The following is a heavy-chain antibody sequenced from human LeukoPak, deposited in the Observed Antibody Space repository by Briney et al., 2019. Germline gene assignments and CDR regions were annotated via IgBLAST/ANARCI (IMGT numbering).Heavy chain of an antibody. D-gene: IGHD1-26*01. Sequence: GGSLRLSCAASGFTFSSYWMSWVRQAPGKGLEWVADIKQDGSEKYYVDSVKGRFTISRDNAKNSLYLQMNSLRAEDTAVYYCARDGTADAFDIWGQGTMVTVSS. V-gene: IGHV3-7*01. J-gene: IGHJ3*02. CDR1: GFTFSSYW. CDR2: IKQDGSEK. CDR3: ARDGTADAFDI.